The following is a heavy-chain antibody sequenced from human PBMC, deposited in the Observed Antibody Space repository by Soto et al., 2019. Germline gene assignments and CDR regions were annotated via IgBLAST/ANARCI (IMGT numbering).Heavy chain of an antibody. CDR2: INPSGGST. CDR1: GYTFTSYY. D-gene: IGHD6-13*01. CDR3: ARSTGYSSSWDSWYFEH. Sequence: QVQLVQSGAEVKKPGASVKVSCKASGYTFTSYYMHWVRQAPGQGLEWMGIINPSGGSTSYAQKFQGRVTMTRDTSTRSVYMELSSLRSEDTAVYYCARSTGYSSSWDSWYFEHWGRGTLVTVSS. V-gene: IGHV1-46*03. J-gene: IGHJ2*01.